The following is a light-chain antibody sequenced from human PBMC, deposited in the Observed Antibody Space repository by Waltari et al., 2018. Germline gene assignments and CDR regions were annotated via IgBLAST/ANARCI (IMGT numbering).Light chain of an antibody. CDR1: RDLNVGSKN. CDR2: YYSDSDR. CDR3: QLYVNSARF. V-gene: IGLV5-37*01. Sequence: QPVLTQPPSLSASPGASARLPCTLTRDLNVGSKNIYWYQQKPGTAPRLFLYYYSDSDRRLGPGVPTRVSGSNETSTNTAFLFISGLQPEDEADYYCQLYVNSARFFGGGTRLTV. J-gene: IGLJ7*01.